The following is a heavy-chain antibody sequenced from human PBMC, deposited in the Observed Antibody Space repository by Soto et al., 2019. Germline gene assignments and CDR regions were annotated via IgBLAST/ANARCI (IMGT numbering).Heavy chain of an antibody. CDR2: IYPGDSDT. CDR1: GYSFTTYW. D-gene: IGHD2-15*01. Sequence: GESLKISCKASGYSFTTYWIGWVRQMPGKGLEWMGIIYPGDSDTRYSPPFQGQVTMSADKSINTAYLQWSSLKASDTAMYYCARLPGGYYYYMDVWGKGTTVTVSS. CDR3: ARLPGGYYYYMDV. V-gene: IGHV5-51*01. J-gene: IGHJ6*03.